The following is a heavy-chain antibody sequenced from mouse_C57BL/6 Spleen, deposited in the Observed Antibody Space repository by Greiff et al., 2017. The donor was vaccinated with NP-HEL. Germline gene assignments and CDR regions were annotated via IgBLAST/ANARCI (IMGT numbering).Heavy chain of an antibody. V-gene: IGHV1-82*01. D-gene: IGHD1-1*01. CDR2: IYPGDGDT. CDR3: ARGATVVEY. CDR1: GYAFSSSW. J-gene: IGHJ2*01. Sequence: VQLQQSGPELVKPGASVKISCKASGYAFSSSWMNWVKQRPGKGLEWIGRIYPGDGDTNYNGKFKGKATLTADKSSSTAYMQLSSLTSEDSAVYFCARGATVVEYWGQGTTLTVSS.